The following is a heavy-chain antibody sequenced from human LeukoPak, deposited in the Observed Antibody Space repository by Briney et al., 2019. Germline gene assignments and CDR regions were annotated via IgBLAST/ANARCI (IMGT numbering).Heavy chain of an antibody. J-gene: IGHJ4*02. CDR2: IRSSGDDT. CDR1: GSYW. V-gene: IGHV3-23*01. D-gene: IGHD6-19*01. CDR3: AKVRPPPGSGWYGGDDY. Sequence: PGGSLRLSCAASGSYWMHWVRQAPGKGLEWVSSIRSSGDDTSSADSVKGRFTIFRDNSKSTLYLQMNSLRAEDTAIYYCAKVRPPPGSGWYGGDDYWGQGTLVTVSP.